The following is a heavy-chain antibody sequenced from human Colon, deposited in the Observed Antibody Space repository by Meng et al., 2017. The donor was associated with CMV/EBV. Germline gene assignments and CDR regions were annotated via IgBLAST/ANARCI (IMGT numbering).Heavy chain of an antibody. CDR1: GFTFNTYW. J-gene: IGHJ6*02. CDR3: ARGEEVGSRKYCKTTNYLSLDL. CDR2: INQDGSEK. D-gene: IGHD2/OR15-2a*01. Sequence: GESLKISCVASGFTFNTYWMTWVRRAPGKGLEWVANINQDGSEKYYVDSVKGRFTISRDNAQNSLYLQMNSLGAEDSAVFYCARGEEVGSRKYCKTTNYLSLDLWGQGTTVTVSS. V-gene: IGHV3-7*03.